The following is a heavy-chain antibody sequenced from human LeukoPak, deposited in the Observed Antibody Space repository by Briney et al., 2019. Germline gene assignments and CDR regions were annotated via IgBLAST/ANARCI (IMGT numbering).Heavy chain of an antibody. J-gene: IGHJ4*02. CDR3: ARGRWASYYYDSSGYYYAY. V-gene: IGHV4-4*07. D-gene: IGHD3-22*01. CDR1: GASITSYF. Sequence: PSETLSLTCTVSGASITSYFWHWIRHPAGKGLEWIGRVSSSGTANYNPSLRSRVTMSVDTSKNQFSLKLSSVTAADTAVYYCARGRWASYYYDSSGYYYAYWGRGTLVTVSS. CDR2: VSSSGTA.